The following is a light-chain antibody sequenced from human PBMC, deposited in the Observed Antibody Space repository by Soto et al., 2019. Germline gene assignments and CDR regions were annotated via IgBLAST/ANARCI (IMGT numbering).Light chain of an antibody. CDR1: QSVGSSY. CDR2: GIS. V-gene: IGKV3-20*01. CDR3: QHYGISRT. J-gene: IGKJ1*01. Sequence: EIVLTPPPDTLSLSPGERATLTCRASQSVGSSYLAWYQHKSGQAPRLLIYGISSRATGIPDRFSGSGSGTDFTLTISRLEPEDFAVYYCQHYGISRTFGQGTKVHIK.